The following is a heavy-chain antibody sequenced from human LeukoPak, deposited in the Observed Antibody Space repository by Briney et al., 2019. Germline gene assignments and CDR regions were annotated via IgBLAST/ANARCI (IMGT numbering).Heavy chain of an antibody. J-gene: IGHJ4*02. Sequence: SETLSLTCTVSGGSISSYYWSWIRQPPGKGLEWIGYIYYSGSTNYNPSLKSRVTISVDTSKNQFSLKLSSVTAADTAVYYCARGLNLGGYFDYWGQGTLVTVSS. CDR1: GGSISSYY. V-gene: IGHV4-59*12. D-gene: IGHD2-15*01. CDR3: ARGLNLGGYFDY. CDR2: IYYSGST.